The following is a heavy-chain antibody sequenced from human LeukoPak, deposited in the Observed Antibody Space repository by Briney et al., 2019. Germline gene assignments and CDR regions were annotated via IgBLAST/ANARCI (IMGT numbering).Heavy chain of an antibody. CDR1: GFTFSSYS. CDR3: ATDREGDPSAYYLV. J-gene: IGHJ4*02. CDR2: INTDGSST. Sequence: PGGSLRLSCAASGFTFSSYSMNWVRQAPGKGLEWVSRINTDGSSTSYADSVKGRFTISRDNSKNTLFLQMNSLRAEDSAVYYCATDREGDPSAYYLVGGQGTLITVSS. D-gene: IGHD3-22*01. V-gene: IGHV3-74*01.